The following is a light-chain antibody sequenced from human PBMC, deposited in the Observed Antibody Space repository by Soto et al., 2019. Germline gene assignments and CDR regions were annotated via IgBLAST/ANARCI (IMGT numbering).Light chain of an antibody. CDR3: CSYTSSITWV. V-gene: IGLV2-14*01. CDR2: QVT. Sequence: QSVPTQPASVSGSPGQSITISCTGTSSDVGGYNYVSWYQQHPGKAPKLVISQVTNRPSGVSNRFSGSKSGNTAFLIISGLQAEDEADYYCCSYTSSITWVFGGGTKLTVL. CDR1: SSDVGGYNY. J-gene: IGLJ3*02.